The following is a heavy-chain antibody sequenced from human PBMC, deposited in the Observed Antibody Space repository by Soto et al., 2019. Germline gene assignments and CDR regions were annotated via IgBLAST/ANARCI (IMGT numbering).Heavy chain of an antibody. V-gene: IGHV6-1*01. Sequence: PSQTLSLTCAISGDSVSSNSAAWNWIRQSPSRGLEWLGRTYYRSKWYNDYAVSVKSRITINPDTSKKQFSLQLNSVTPEDTAVYYCARDGRYCSGGSCFTYNWLDPWGQGTLVTVSS. J-gene: IGHJ5*02. D-gene: IGHD2-15*01. CDR2: TYYRSKWYN. CDR3: ARDGRYCSGGSCFTYNWLDP. CDR1: GDSVSSNSAA.